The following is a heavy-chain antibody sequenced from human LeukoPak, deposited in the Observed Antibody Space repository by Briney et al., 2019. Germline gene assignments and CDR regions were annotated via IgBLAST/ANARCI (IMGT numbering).Heavy chain of an antibody. V-gene: IGHV1-46*01. D-gene: IGHD3-3*01. Sequence: ASVKVSCKASGYTFTSYYMHWVRQAPGQGLEWMGIINPSGGSTSYAQKFQGRVTMTRDMSTSTVYMELSSLRSEDTAVYYCARGGTERYYDFWSGYYDCWGQGTLVTVSS. J-gene: IGHJ4*02. CDR1: GYTFTSYY. CDR3: ARGGTERYYDFWSGYYDC. CDR2: INPSGGST.